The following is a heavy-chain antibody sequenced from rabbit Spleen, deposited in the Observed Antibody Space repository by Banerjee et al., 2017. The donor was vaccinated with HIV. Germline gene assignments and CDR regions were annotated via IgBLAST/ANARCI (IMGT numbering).Heavy chain of an antibody. J-gene: IGHJ6*01. Sequence: EESAGGLVQPGGSLTLTCTASGFTISGSYWICWVRQAPGKGLEWIACIDIGSSGFTYFASWAKGRFTCSKTSSTTLTLQMTSLTAADTATYFCARDTGSSFSSYGMDLWGPGTLVTVS. CDR2: IDIGSSGFT. CDR3: ARDTGSSFSSYGMDL. V-gene: IGHV1S45*01. CDR1: GFTISGSYW. D-gene: IGHD8-1*01.